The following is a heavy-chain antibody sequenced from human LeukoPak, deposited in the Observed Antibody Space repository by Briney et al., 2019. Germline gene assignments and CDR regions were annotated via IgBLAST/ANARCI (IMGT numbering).Heavy chain of an antibody. CDR1: GFTFIDYY. Sequence: GGSLRLSCAASGFTFIDYYMSWIRQAPGKGLEWVAYIGTSGNATYYADSVRGRFTISRDNAKNSLYLQMNSLRAEDTAVYYCARVSSSREHAFDIWGQGTMVTVSS. D-gene: IGHD1-1*01. CDR2: IGTSGNAT. V-gene: IGHV3-11*04. J-gene: IGHJ3*02. CDR3: ARVSSSREHAFDI.